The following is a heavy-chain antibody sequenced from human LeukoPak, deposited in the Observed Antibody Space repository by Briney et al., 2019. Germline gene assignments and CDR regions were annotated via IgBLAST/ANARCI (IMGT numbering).Heavy chain of an antibody. CDR1: GFTFSSYA. D-gene: IGHD6-13*01. CDR2: ISSNGGST. J-gene: IGHJ4*02. CDR3: AREGPGLIAAAGTYYFDY. Sequence: AGGSLRLSCAASGFTFSSYAMHWVRQAPGKGLEYVSAISSNGGSTYYANSVKGRFTISRDNSKNTLYLQMGSLRAEDMAVYYCAREGPGLIAAAGTYYFDYWGQGTLVTVSS. V-gene: IGHV3-64*01.